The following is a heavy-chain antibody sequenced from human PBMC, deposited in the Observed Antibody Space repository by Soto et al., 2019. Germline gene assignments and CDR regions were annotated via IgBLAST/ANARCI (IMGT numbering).Heavy chain of an antibody. Sequence: ASVKVSCKASGYTFTSYDINWVRQATGQGLEWMGWMNPNSGNTGYAQKVQGRVTLTSNTSIRTAYMELSGLSAHSTAVCYCTRGWYGGHDKYYYGMEVWGQGTTVTASS. J-gene: IGHJ6*02. D-gene: IGHD5-12*01. CDR3: TRGWYGGHDKYYYGMEV. CDR2: MNPNSGNT. V-gene: IGHV1-8*01. CDR1: GYTFTSYD.